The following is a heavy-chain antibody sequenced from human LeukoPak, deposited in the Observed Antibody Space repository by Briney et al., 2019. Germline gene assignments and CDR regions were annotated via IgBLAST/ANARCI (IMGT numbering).Heavy chain of an antibody. D-gene: IGHD1-26*01. CDR1: GFTFSDHD. CDR2: TKNEASGYST. J-gene: IGHJ4*02. V-gene: IGHV3-72*01. CDR3: VRWIVGGPG. Sequence: GGSLRLSCAASGFTFSDHDMDWVRQAPGKGLEWVGRTKNEASGYSTEYAASVKGRFTISRDHSKTSLYLQMNSLKTEDTAMYYRVRWIVGGPGWGQGTLVTVSS.